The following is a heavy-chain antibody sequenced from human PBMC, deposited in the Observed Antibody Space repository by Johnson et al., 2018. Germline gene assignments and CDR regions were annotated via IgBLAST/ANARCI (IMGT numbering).Heavy chain of an antibody. D-gene: IGHD5-12*01. V-gene: IGHV3-74*01. Sequence: VQLQESGGNLVQPGGSLRLSCVASGFTLSSHWMHWVRQGPGKGLEWVSGINWNSGSIDCADSVKGRLTISRDNAKNSLYLQMNSLRAEDTAVYYCARGGWGVVATGGYMDVWGKGTTVTVSS. CDR1: GFTLSSHW. J-gene: IGHJ6*03. CDR3: ARGGWGVVATGGYMDV. CDR2: INWNSGSI.